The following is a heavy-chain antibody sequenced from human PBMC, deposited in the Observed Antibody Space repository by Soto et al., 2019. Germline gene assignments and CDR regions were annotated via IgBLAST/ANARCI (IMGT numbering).Heavy chain of an antibody. J-gene: IGHJ4*02. D-gene: IGHD6-19*01. V-gene: IGHV1-3*01. CDR3: ARVIGGWYYFDY. CDR2: INAGNGNT. CDR1: GYTFTSYA. Sequence: ASVKVSCKASGYTFTSYAMHWVRQAPGQRLEWMGWINAGNGNTKYSQQFQGRVTITRDTSASTAYMELSSLRSEDTAVYYCARVIGGWYYFDYWGQGTLVTVSS.